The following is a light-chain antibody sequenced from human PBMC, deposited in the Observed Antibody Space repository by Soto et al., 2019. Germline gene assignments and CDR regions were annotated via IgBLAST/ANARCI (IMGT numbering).Light chain of an antibody. CDR3: SSYTTSRTYV. CDR2: EVS. V-gene: IGLV2-18*02. CDR1: SSDVGSYDS. Sequence: QLVLTQPPSVSGSPGQSVTISCTGTSSDVGSYDSVSWYQQPPGTVPKLMIYEVSNRPSGVPDRFSGSKSGNTASLTISGLQAEDEADYYCSSYTTSRTYVFGTGTKLTVL. J-gene: IGLJ1*01.